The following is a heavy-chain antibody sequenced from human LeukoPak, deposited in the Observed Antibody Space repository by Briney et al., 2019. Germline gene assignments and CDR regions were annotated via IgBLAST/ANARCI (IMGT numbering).Heavy chain of an antibody. D-gene: IGHD3-22*01. Sequence: SVKVSCKASGGTFSSYAISWVRQVPGQGLEWMGRIIPILGIANYAQKFQGRVTITADKSTSTADMELSSLRSEDTAVYYCARDPNYYDSSGYLDYWGQGTLVTVSS. J-gene: IGHJ4*02. V-gene: IGHV1-69*04. CDR3: ARDPNYYDSSGYLDY. CDR2: IIPILGIA. CDR1: GGTFSSYA.